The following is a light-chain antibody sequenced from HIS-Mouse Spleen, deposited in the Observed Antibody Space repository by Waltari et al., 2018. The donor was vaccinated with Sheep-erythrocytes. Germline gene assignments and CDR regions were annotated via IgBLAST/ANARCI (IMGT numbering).Light chain of an antibody. V-gene: IGLV2-11*01. CDR1: SSDVGCYNY. J-gene: IGLJ1*01. Sequence: QSALTQPRSVSGSPGQSVTISCTGTSSDVGCYNYVSWYQQHPGKAPKLMIYDVSKRPSGVPDRFSGYKSGNTASLTISGLQAEDEADYYCCSYAGSYNHVFATGTKVTVL. CDR3: CSYAGSYNHV. CDR2: DVS.